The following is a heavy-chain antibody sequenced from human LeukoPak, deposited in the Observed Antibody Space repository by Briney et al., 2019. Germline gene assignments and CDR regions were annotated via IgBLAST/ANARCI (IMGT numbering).Heavy chain of an antibody. V-gene: IGHV1-69*06. D-gene: IGHD4-17*01. CDR2: IIPIFGTA. J-gene: IGHJ4*02. CDR1: GGTFSSYA. Sequence: SVKVSCKASGGTFSSYAISWVRQAPGQGLEWMGGIIPIFGTANYAQKFQGRVTITADKSTSTAYMELGSLRSEDTAVYYCARVGTTVTDYFDYWGQGTLVTVSS. CDR3: ARVGTTVTDYFDY.